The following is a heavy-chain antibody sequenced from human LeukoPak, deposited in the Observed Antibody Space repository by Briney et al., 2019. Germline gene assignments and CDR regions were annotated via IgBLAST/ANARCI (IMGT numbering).Heavy chain of an antibody. CDR1: EFTFSTYG. D-gene: IGHD1-26*01. Sequence: GGSLRLSCAASEFTFSTYGMHWVRQAPGKGLEWVSSISSSSSYIYYADSVKGRFTISRDNAKNSLYLQMNSLRAEDTAVYYCTREKFRVGAARGAFDIWGQGTMVTVSS. V-gene: IGHV3-21*01. CDR3: TREKFRVGAARGAFDI. CDR2: ISSSSSYI. J-gene: IGHJ3*02.